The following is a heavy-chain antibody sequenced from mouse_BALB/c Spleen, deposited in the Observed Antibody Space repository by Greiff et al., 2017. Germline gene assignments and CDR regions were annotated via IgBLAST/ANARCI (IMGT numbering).Heavy chain of an antibody. CDR3: ARWDGTAMDY. D-gene: IGHD2-1*01. CDR2: INPNNGGT. V-gene: IGHV1-18*01. CDR1: GYTFTDYN. Sequence: VQLKQSGPELVKPGASVKISCKASGYTFTDYNMDWVKQSHGKSLEWIGDINPNNGGTNYNQKFKGKATLTVDKSSSTAYMELRSLTSEDTAVYYCARWDGTAMDYWGQGTSVTVSA. J-gene: IGHJ4*01.